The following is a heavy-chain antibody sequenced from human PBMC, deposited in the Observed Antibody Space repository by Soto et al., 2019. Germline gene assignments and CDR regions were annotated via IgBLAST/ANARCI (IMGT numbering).Heavy chain of an antibody. CDR1: GFTFSSYS. J-gene: IGHJ4*02. CDR2: ISSSSSTI. D-gene: IGHD3-22*01. V-gene: IGHV3-48*02. Sequence: PGGSLRLSCAASGFTFSSYSMNWVRQAPGKGLEWVSYISSSSSTIYYADSVKGRFTISRDNAKNSLYLQMNSLRDEDTAVYYCARDGYYYDSSGYHPLFDYWGQGTLVTVSS. CDR3: ARDGYYYDSSGYHPLFDY.